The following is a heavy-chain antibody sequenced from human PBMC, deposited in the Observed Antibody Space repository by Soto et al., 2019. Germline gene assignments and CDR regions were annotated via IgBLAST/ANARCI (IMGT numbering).Heavy chain of an antibody. CDR3: GRGRSGQIVVFY. V-gene: IGHV1-2*02. CDR1: GYTFTGHY. J-gene: IGHJ4*02. Sequence: ASVKVSCKASGYTFTGHYIHWARQAPEQGPEWMGEIGPESGATRYAQRFQGRVTMTRDMSITTVYMELNNLSPDDTAVYYCGRGRSGQIVVFYWGQGTPVTVSS. CDR2: IGPESGAT. D-gene: IGHD1-26*01.